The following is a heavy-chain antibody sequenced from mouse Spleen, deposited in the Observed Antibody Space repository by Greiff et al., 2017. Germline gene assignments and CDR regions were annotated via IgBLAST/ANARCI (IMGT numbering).Heavy chain of an antibody. CDR2: INPSTGGT. CDR3: ARDYYDYFDY. D-gene: IGHD1-1*01. Sequence: VQLQQSGPELVKPGASVKISCKASGYSFTGYYMNWVKQSPEKSLEWIGEINPSTGGTTYNQKFKAKATLTVDKSSSTAYMQLKSLTSEDSAVYYCARDYYDYFDYWGQGTTLTVSS. J-gene: IGHJ2*01. CDR1: GYSFTGYY. V-gene: IGHV1-42*01.